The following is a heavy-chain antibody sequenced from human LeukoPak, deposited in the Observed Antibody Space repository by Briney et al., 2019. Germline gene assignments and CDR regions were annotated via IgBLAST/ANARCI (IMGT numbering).Heavy chain of an antibody. CDR2: ISVSGGVR. D-gene: IGHD2/OR15-2a*01. CDR1: GFTFSNCG. CDR3: ARDRGYFYDQLDY. J-gene: IGHJ4*02. V-gene: IGHV3-48*02. Sequence: GGSLRLSCAASGFTFSNCGMHWIRQAPGKGLEWVSYISVSGGVRSYADSVKGRFTISRDDARNSLYLQMNSLKDEDTAVYYCARDRGYFYDQLDYWGQGTLVTVSS.